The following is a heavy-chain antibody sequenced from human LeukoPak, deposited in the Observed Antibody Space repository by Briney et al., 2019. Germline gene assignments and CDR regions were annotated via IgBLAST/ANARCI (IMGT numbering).Heavy chain of an antibody. Sequence: PGGSLTLSCAASGFTFSDYYMSWIRQATGKGLEGVSYISSRSSYTNYGDSVEGRFTISRDNAKNSLYLQMNSLRVEDTAVYYCAGEYTVTAYYFDYWGQGTRVTVSS. J-gene: IGHJ4*02. D-gene: IGHD4-17*01. CDR1: GFTFSDYY. CDR2: ISSRSSYT. CDR3: AGEYTVTAYYFDY. V-gene: IGHV3-11*05.